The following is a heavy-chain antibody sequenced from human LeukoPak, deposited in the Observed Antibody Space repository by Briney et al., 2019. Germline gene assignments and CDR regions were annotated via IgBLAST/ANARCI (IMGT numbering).Heavy chain of an antibody. CDR3: AKVAAWTYFDS. Sequence: PGGSLRLSWAASGXTFSSYTMNWVRLAPGKGLGWVSSIDGSGQTTYYADSVKGRFTISRDNSKNTLYLQLTSLRVDDTAVYYCAKVAAWTYFDSWGQGTLVTVSS. V-gene: IGHV3-23*01. J-gene: IGHJ4*02. CDR1: GXTFSSYT. D-gene: IGHD3/OR15-3a*01. CDR2: IDGSGQTT.